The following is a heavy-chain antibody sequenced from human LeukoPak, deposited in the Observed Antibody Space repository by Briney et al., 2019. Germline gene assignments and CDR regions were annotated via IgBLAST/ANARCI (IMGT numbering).Heavy chain of an antibody. CDR2: ISYDGSNK. CDR3: AKDLWFGEGGFDY. D-gene: IGHD3-10*01. V-gene: IGHV3-30*18. CDR1: GFTFSSYG. J-gene: IGHJ4*02. Sequence: GRSLRLSCAASGFTFSSYGMHWVRQAPGKGLEGVAVISYDGSNKYYADSVKGRFTISRDNSKNTLYLQMNSLRAEDTAVYYCAKDLWFGEGGFDYWGQGTLVTVSS.